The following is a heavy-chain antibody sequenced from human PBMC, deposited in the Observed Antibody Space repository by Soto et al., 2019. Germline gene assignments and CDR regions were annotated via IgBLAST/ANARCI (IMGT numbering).Heavy chain of an antibody. V-gene: IGHV4-39*01. CDR2: IYYSGST. J-gene: IGHJ4*02. D-gene: IGHD6-6*01. CDR1: GGSISSSSYY. Sequence: NPSETLSLTCTVSGGSISSSSYYWGWIRQPPGKGLEWIGSIYYSGSTYYNPSLKSRVTISVDTSKNQFSLKLSSVTAADTAVYYCARQQSIAARNYPRGVFDYWGQGTLVTVSS. CDR3: ARQQSIAARNYPRGVFDY.